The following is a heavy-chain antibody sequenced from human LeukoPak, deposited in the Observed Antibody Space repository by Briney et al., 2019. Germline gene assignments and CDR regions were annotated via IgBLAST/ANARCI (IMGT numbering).Heavy chain of an antibody. CDR1: GVSFSSSA. D-gene: IGHD1/OR15-1a*01. CDR3: AGRVWNNGLFDD. CDR2: ISGSDGGI. V-gene: IGHV3-23*01. J-gene: IGHJ4*02. Sequence: PGGSLRLSCAASGVSFSSSAMTWVRQAPGKGLECVSIISGSDGGIYYTDSVKGRFTISRDNSKNTLYLQMNGLRAEDRAVYYCAGRVWNNGLFDDWGQGTLVTVSS.